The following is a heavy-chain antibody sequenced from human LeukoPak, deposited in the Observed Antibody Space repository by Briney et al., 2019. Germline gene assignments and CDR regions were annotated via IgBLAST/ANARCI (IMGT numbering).Heavy chain of an antibody. CDR3: VGGRMTTPLNWFDP. V-gene: IGHV3-23*01. Sequence: PGGSLRLSCAASGFTFNNYAMSWARQAPGKGLEWVSAISGSGGTTYYADSVKGRFTISRDNSKNTLYLQMNSLRAEDTAVYYCVGGRMTTPLNWFDPWGQGTLVTVSS. CDR2: ISGSGGTT. CDR1: GFTFNNYA. D-gene: IGHD4-17*01. J-gene: IGHJ5*02.